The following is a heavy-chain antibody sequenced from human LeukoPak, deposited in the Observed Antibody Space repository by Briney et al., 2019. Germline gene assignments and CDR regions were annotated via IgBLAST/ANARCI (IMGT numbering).Heavy chain of an antibody. CDR1: GFTFSSYA. CDR3: ARDQRCSSTSCYSLRIYYYYGMDV. V-gene: IGHV3-30-3*01. J-gene: IGHJ6*02. CDR2: ISYDGSNK. Sequence: GGSLRLSCAASGFTFSSYAMHWVRQAPGKGLEWVAVISYDGSNKYYADSVKGRFTISRDNSKNTLYLQMNSLRAEDTAVYYCARDQRCSSTSCYSLRIYYYYGMDVWGQGTTVTVPS. D-gene: IGHD2-2*01.